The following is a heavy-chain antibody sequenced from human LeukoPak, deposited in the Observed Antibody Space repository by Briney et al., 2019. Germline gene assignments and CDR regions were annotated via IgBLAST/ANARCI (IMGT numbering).Heavy chain of an antibody. Sequence: LGESLKISCKGSGYRFTRYWIGWVRQMPGKGLEGGVIIYPRNVNTRYHPSCQGQLSTSSGTSSSIVDLQCISLKASDTAMCYCARARDGDYYWDDYWGQGTLVTVSS. V-gene: IGHV5-51*01. J-gene: IGHJ4*02. CDR1: GYRFTRYW. CDR2: IYPRNVNT. D-gene: IGHD2-21*02. CDR3: ARARDGDYYWDDY.